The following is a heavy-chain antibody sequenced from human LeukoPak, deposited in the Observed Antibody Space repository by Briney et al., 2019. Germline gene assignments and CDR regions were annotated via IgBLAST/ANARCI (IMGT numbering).Heavy chain of an antibody. V-gene: IGHV4-34*01. CDR1: GGSFSGYY. CDR2: INHSGSA. CDR3: ASVFYDSSGYRAFAI. D-gene: IGHD3-22*01. Sequence: SETLSLTCAVYGGSFSGYYWSGIRQPPRKGLEWVGEINHSGSANYNPSLKSRVTISVDPSKNQFSLKLRSVTAADPAVYYCASVFYDSSGYRAFAIWGQGTMVTVSS. J-gene: IGHJ3*02.